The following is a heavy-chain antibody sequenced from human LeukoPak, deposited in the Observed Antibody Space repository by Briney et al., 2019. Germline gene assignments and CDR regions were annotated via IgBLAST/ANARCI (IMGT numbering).Heavy chain of an antibody. Sequence: ASVKVSCKASGYTFTSYDINWVRQATGQGLEWMGWMNPNSGNTGYAQKFQGRVTMTRNTSISTAYMELSSLRSEDTAVYYCAREPRQQSTSVPIWYDIWGQGTMVTVSS. CDR3: AREPRQQSTSVPIWYDI. CDR2: MNPNSGNT. J-gene: IGHJ3*02. CDR1: GYTFTSYD. V-gene: IGHV1-8*01. D-gene: IGHD6-13*01.